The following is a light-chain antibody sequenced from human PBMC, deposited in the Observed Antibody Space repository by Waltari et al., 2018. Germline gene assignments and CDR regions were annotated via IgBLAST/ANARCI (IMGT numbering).Light chain of an antibody. Sequence: EIVLTQSPGTLSLSPGESATLSCRASQTVSSIYLAWYQHKPGQAPRLIIYGASSRATGRPDRFSGSGSGTDFTLTISRLEPEDFAVYYCQQFGSSPPHITFGPGTKVDIK. CDR2: GAS. V-gene: IGKV3-20*01. CDR3: QQFGSSPPHIT. CDR1: QTVSSIY. J-gene: IGKJ3*01.